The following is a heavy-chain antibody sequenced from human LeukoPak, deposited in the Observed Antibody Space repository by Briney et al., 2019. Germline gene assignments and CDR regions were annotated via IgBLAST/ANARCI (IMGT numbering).Heavy chain of an antibody. CDR3: AKDRRSSSGIETFFDY. D-gene: IGHD6-6*01. V-gene: IGHV3-13*01. CDR2: IGTAGDT. Sequence: GGSLRLSCAASGFTFSTYDMHWVRQGTGKGLEWVSGIGTAGDTYYADSVKGRLTISRENAKNSLYLQLNSLRAEDTAVYYCAKDRRSSSGIETFFDYWGQGTLVTVSS. CDR1: GFTFSTYD. J-gene: IGHJ4*02.